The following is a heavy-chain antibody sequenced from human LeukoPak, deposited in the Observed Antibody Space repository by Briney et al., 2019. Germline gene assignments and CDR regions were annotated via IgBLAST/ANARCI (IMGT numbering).Heavy chain of an antibody. V-gene: IGHV3-7*01. Sequence: GGPLRLSCAASGFTFSSYWMSWVRQAPGKGLEWVANIKQDGSEKYYVDSVKGRFTISRDNAKNSLYLQMNSLRAEDTAVYYCAREGGSSWSWAFDIWGQGTMVTVSS. D-gene: IGHD6-13*01. CDR2: IKQDGSEK. CDR3: AREGGSSWSWAFDI. J-gene: IGHJ3*02. CDR1: GFTFSSYW.